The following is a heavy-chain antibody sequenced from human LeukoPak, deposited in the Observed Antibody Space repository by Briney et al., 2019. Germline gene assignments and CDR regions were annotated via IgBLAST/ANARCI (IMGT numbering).Heavy chain of an antibody. CDR2: INPNSGGA. Sequence: GASVKVSCKASGYTFTGYYMHWVRQAPGQGLEWMGWINPNSGGANYAQKFQGRVTMTRDTSISTAYMELSRLRSDDTAVYYCARDGVYYDSSGYYGGPWYWGQGTLVTVSS. J-gene: IGHJ4*02. V-gene: IGHV1-2*02. CDR1: GYTFTGYY. CDR3: ARDGVYYDSSGYYGGPWY. D-gene: IGHD3-22*01.